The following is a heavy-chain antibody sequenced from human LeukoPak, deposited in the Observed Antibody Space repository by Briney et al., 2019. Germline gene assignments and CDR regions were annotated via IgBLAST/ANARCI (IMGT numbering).Heavy chain of an antibody. CDR1: GYTFTGYY. Sequence: ASVKVSCKASGYTFTGYYMHWVRQAPGQGLEWMGWINPNSGGTNYAQKFQGRVTMTRDTSISTAYMELSRLRSDDTAVYYCASYVRVLRNATIPLPWGQGTLVTVSS. V-gene: IGHV1-2*02. J-gene: IGHJ5*02. CDR2: INPNSGGT. D-gene: IGHD5-12*01. CDR3: ASYVRVLRNATIPLP.